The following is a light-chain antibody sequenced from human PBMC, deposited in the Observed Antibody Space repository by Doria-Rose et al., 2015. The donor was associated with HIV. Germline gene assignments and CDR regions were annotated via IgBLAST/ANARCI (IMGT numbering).Light chain of an antibody. J-gene: IGLJ3*02. V-gene: IGLV2-23*02. CDR2: KVS. CDR3: YSYVGSSTVV. CDR1: SSDVGSYNL. Sequence: QSALIQPASVSGSPGQSITISCTGTSSDVGSYNLVSWYQQYPGKAPKLMTSKVSKLPSGISNRFSGSKSGNTASLTISGLQAEDEADYYCYSYVGSSTVVFGGGTKLTVL.